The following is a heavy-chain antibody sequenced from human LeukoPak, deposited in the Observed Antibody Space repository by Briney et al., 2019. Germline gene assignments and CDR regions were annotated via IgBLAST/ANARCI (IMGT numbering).Heavy chain of an antibody. J-gene: IGHJ6*03. V-gene: IGHV3-23*01. CDR1: GFMFSNYG. CDR2: ISGSGVTT. D-gene: IGHD3/OR15-3a*01. Sequence: GGSLRLSCAASGFMFSNYGMSWVRQAPGKGLDWVSTISGSGVTTYFADSVKGRFTISRDNAKNSVYLQMDSLRAEDTAVYYCVRVMIYYMDVWGRGTTVTVSS. CDR3: VRVMIYYMDV.